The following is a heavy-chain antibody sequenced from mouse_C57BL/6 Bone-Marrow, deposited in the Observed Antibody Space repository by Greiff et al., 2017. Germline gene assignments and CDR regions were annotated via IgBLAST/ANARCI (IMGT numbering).Heavy chain of an antibody. J-gene: IGHJ2*01. CDR1: GYSITSGYD. Sequence: VQLKESGPGMVKPSQSLSLTCTVTGYSITSGYDWHWIRHFPGNKLEWMGYISYSGSTNYNPSLKSRISITHDTSKNHFFLKLNSVTTEDTATYYCARDGSSPFDYWGQGTTLTVSS. V-gene: IGHV3-1*01. D-gene: IGHD1-1*01. CDR3: ARDGSSPFDY. CDR2: ISYSGST.